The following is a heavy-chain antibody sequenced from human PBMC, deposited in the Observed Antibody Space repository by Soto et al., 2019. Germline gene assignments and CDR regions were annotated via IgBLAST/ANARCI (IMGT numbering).Heavy chain of an antibody. CDR3: ARVASFTMVRGSLGY. J-gene: IGHJ4*02. CDR1: GYTFTRYD. Sequence: ASVKVSCKASGYTFTRYDLHWVRQATGQGLEGMGWLNPNSGNTGYAQKFQGRVTMTRNTSISTAYMELSSLRSEDTAVYYCARVASFTMVRGSLGYWGQGTLVTVSS. CDR2: LNPNSGNT. V-gene: IGHV1-8*01. D-gene: IGHD3-10*01.